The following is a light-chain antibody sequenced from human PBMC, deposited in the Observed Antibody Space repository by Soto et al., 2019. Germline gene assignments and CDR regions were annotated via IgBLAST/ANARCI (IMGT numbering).Light chain of an antibody. Sequence: EIVLTQSPATLSLSPGERATLSCRASQSVSIYLAWYQQKPGQAPRLLIYDASNRATGIPARFSGSGSGTDFTLTISSLEPEDLAIYYCQQRSTWPQITFGQGTRLEI. CDR3: QQRSTWPQIT. V-gene: IGKV3-11*01. CDR1: QSVSIY. J-gene: IGKJ5*01. CDR2: DAS.